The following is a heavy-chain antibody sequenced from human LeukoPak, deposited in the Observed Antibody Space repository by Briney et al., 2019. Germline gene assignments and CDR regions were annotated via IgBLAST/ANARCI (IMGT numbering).Heavy chain of an antibody. D-gene: IGHD3-3*02. CDR2: INHSGST. J-gene: IGHJ4*02. CDR3: ARCHLFDY. Sequence: SETLSLTCAVYGGSFSGYNWSWIRQPPGKGLEWIGEINHSGSTNYNPSLKSRVTISVDTSKNQFSLKLSSVTAADTAVYYCARCHLFDYWGQGTLVTVSS. CDR1: GGSFSGYN. V-gene: IGHV4-34*01.